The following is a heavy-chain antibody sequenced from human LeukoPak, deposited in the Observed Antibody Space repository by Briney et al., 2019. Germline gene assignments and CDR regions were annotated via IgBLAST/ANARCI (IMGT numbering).Heavy chain of an antibody. V-gene: IGHV3-23*01. Sequence: GGSLRLSCAASGFTLSSYAMSWVRQAPGKGLEWVSTITGSGGSTYYADSVKGRFTISRDNSKNTLYLQMNSLRAEDTAVYYWAKANLECLLKVLDYWGRGTLVTVSS. CDR2: ITGSGGST. CDR1: GFTLSSYA. J-gene: IGHJ4*02. D-gene: IGHD3-3*01. CDR3: AKANLECLLKVLDY.